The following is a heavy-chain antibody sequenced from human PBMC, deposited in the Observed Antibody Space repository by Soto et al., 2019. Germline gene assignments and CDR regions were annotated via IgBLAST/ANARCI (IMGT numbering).Heavy chain of an antibody. CDR3: ARDAPPADY. V-gene: IGHV1-18*04. CDR2: ISAYNGNT. CDR1: VYTFTSYS. Sequence: ASVKVSCKASVYTFTSYSISWVRQAPGQGLEWMGWISAYNGNTNYAQMLQGRVTMTTDTSTNTAYMELRSLGSDDTAVYYCARDAPPADYWGQGTLVTVSS. J-gene: IGHJ4*02.